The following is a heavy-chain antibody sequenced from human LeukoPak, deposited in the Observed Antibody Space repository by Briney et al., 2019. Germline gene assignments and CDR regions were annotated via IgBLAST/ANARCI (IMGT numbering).Heavy chain of an antibody. J-gene: IGHJ3*02. D-gene: IGHD1-26*01. Sequence: ASVKVSCKASGYTFTGYYMHWVRQAPGQGLEWMGWINPNSGGTNYAQKFQGRVTMTRDTSISTAYMELSRLRSDDTAVYYCARDLLGGSYLDAFDIWGQGTMVAVSS. CDR2: INPNSGGT. CDR1: GYTFTGYY. V-gene: IGHV1-2*02. CDR3: ARDLLGGSYLDAFDI.